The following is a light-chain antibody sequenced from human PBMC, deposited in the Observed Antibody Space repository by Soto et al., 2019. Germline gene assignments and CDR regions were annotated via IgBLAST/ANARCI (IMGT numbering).Light chain of an antibody. CDR1: QSVSSSY. V-gene: IGKV3-20*01. Sequence: EIVLTQSPGTLSLSPGERATLSCRASQSVSSSYLAWYQQKPGQAPRLLIYGASSRATGIPDRFSGSGSGREFTLTISRLEPEDFAVYYCQQYVSSPQNTFGQGTRLEIK. CDR2: GAS. J-gene: IGKJ5*01. CDR3: QQYVSSPQNT.